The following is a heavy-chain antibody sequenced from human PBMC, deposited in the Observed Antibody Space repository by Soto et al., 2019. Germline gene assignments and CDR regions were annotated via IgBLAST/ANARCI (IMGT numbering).Heavy chain of an antibody. CDR1: GFSVTSNY. CDR2: IYTGDST. CDR3: VRSSGWYCFDY. Sequence: EVQLVETGGGLIQPGGSLRLTCAASGFSVTSNYMTWVRQAPGKGLEWVSVIYTGDSTYYADSVKGRFTISRDKSKNTLYLQRNSLRAEDTAVYYCVRSSGWYCFDYWGQGTLVTVSS. J-gene: IGHJ4*02. V-gene: IGHV3-53*02. D-gene: IGHD6-19*01.